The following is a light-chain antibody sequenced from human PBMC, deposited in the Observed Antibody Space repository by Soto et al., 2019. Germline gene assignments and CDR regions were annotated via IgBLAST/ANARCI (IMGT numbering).Light chain of an antibody. V-gene: IGKV1-5*01. CDR3: QHYDSYSEA. J-gene: IGKJ1*01. CDR1: QSITTW. Sequence: DIKMTQSPATLSVYVGDSVTITCRASQSITTWLAWYQQRPVKAPKLLIYDVSSLQSGVPSRFSGSGSGAEFTLTISSLQPDDFATYYCQHYDSYSEAFGQGTKVDIK. CDR2: DVS.